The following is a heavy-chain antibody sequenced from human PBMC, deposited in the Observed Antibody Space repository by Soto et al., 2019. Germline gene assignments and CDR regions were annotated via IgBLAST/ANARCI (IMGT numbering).Heavy chain of an antibody. CDR2: INHSGST. V-gene: IGHV4-34*01. J-gene: IGHJ4*01. CDR3: ARKIEGHCSRTSCYVFDY. Sequence: SETLSLTCAVQSGSFSGYYWSWIRQPPGKGLEWIGEINHSGSTNYNPSLKSRVIISVDTSKNQFSLRLSSVTAADTAVYYCARKIEGHCSRTSCYVFDYWGQGAQVTVS. CDR1: SGSFSGYY. D-gene: IGHD2-2*01.